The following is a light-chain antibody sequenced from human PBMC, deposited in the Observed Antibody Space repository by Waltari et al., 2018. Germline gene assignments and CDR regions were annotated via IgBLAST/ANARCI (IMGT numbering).Light chain of an antibody. CDR2: DND. Sequence: HSLLTQPPSVSAAPGPKVTIPCPGSSPNLGDSSVSWLPQLPGTAPKLLIYDNDKRPSDIPDRFSGSKSGTSATLDITGLRTGDEADYYCGTWDSSVTVGEVVFGGGTKLTVL. CDR1: SPNLGDSS. CDR3: GTWDSSVTVGEVV. V-gene: IGLV1-51*01. J-gene: IGLJ2*01.